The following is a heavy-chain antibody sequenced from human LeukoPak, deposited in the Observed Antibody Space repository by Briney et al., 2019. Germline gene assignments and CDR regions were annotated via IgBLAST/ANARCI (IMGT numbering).Heavy chain of an antibody. CDR3: ARGPRPYYYMDV. D-gene: IGHD6-6*01. Sequence: ETLSLTCTVSGYSISSGYYWGWIRQPPGKGLEWIGSIYHSGSTYYNPSLKSRVTISVDTSKNQFSLKLSSVTAADTAVYYCARGPRPYYYMDVWGKGTTVTVSS. V-gene: IGHV4-38-2*02. CDR1: GYSISSGYY. J-gene: IGHJ6*03. CDR2: IYHSGST.